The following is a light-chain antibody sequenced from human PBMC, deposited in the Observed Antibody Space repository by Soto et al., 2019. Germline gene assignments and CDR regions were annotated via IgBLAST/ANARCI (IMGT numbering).Light chain of an antibody. CDR2: AVS. CDR3: SSYTSSSTLGV. V-gene: IGLV2-14*01. J-gene: IGLJ1*01. CDR1: SSDFGYYDY. Sequence: QSVLTQPASVSGSPGQSITISCTGTSSDFGYYDYVSWYQQHPGKAPKLMIYAVSSRPSGVSNRFSGSKSGNTASLTISGLQAEDEADYYCSSYTSSSTLGVFGTGNKVTVL.